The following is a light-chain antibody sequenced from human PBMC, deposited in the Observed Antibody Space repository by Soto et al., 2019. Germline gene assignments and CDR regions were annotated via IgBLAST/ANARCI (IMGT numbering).Light chain of an antibody. CDR3: QQYSSSPS. Sequence: EIVLTQSPGTLSLSPGERATLSCRASQSVSNSYLAWYQQKPGQAPRLLIYDASNRATGIPARFSGSGSGTEFTLTIGSLQSEDFAVYYCQQYSSSPSFGQGTRLEIK. V-gene: IGKV3-20*01. CDR1: QSVSNSY. J-gene: IGKJ5*01. CDR2: DAS.